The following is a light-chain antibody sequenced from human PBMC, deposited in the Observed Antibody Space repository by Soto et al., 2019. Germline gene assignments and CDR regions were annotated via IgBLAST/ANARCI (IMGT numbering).Light chain of an antibody. J-gene: IGLJ1*01. Sequence: QSALTQPASVSGSPGQSITISCTGTSGDVGGYNYVSWYQQHPGKAPKLMIYEVSNRPSGVSNRFSGSKSGNTASLTISGLQAEDEADYYCSSYTSSSDYVFXTGTKVTVL. CDR2: EVS. CDR1: SGDVGGYNY. V-gene: IGLV2-14*01. CDR3: SSYTSSSDYV.